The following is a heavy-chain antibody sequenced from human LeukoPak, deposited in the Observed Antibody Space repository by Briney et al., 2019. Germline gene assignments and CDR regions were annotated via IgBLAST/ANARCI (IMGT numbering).Heavy chain of an antibody. CDR1: GGSISSYY. J-gene: IGHJ4*02. CDR2: IFYSGSS. Sequence: KPSETLSLTCTVSGGSISSYYWSWTRQPPGKRLEWIGYIFYSGSSHYNPSLKSRVTMSVDTSENQLSLRLSSVTAADTALYYCARAHTSNWYMDSWGRGTLVTVSS. D-gene: IGHD6-13*01. CDR3: ARAHTSNWYMDS. V-gene: IGHV4-59*01.